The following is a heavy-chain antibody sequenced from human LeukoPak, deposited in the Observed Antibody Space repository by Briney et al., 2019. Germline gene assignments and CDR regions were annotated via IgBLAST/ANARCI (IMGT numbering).Heavy chain of an antibody. CDR1: GFTFSSYW. J-gene: IGHJ5*02. CDR3: VREFGKIDGGT. CDR2: INSAGSIT. V-gene: IGHV3-74*01. D-gene: IGHD3-16*01. Sequence: GGSLRLSCAASGFTFSSYWMHWVRQAPGKGLVWVSLINSAGSITSYADSVKGRFTISRDNAKNTLFLQMNSLRAEDTAVYYCVREFGKIDGGTWGQGTLVTVSS.